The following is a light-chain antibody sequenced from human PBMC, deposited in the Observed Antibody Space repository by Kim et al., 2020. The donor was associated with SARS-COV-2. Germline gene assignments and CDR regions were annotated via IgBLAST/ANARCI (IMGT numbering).Light chain of an antibody. J-gene: IGLJ2*01. CDR1: NLGDKY. V-gene: IGLV3-1*01. Sequence: VSRGRTASITCSGDNLGDKYACWYQQKPGQSPLLVIHQDNKRPSGIPERFSGSNSGNTATLTISGTQAMDEADYYCQTWDSSTAVFGGGTQLTVL. CDR2: QDN. CDR3: QTWDSSTAV.